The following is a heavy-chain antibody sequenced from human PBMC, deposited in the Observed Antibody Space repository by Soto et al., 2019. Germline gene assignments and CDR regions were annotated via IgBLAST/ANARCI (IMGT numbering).Heavy chain of an antibody. CDR3: ARGASDYSNHYLDY. J-gene: IGHJ4*02. D-gene: IGHD4-4*01. Sequence: QVQLVESGGGLVKPGGSLRLSCAASGFTFSDHYMRWIRQAPGKGLEWVSYISSDSSYTNHADSVKGRFTISRDNAKKSLYLQMNSLRAEDTAVYYCARGASDYSNHYLDYWGQGTLVTVSS. V-gene: IGHV3-11*06. CDR2: ISSDSSYT. CDR1: GFTFSDHY.